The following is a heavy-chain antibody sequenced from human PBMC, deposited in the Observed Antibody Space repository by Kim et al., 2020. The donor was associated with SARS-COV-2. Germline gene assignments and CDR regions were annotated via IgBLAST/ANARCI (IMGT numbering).Heavy chain of an antibody. CDR2: IYYSGRT. D-gene: IGHD5-18*01. CDR1: GGSISSSTYY. Sequence: SETLSLTCTVSGGSISSSTYYWGWIRQPPGKGLEWIATIYYSGRTFYNPSLKSRVTISVDTSKDQLSLKLSSVTAADTAVYYCARVGYRNGYSTYVDYWGQGTLVSVSS. J-gene: IGHJ4*02. CDR3: ARVGYRNGYSTYVDY. V-gene: IGHV4-39*01.